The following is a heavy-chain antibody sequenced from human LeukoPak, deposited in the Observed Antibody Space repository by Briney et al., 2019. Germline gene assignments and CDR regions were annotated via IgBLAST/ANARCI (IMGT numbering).Heavy chain of an antibody. CDR1: GGSFSGYY. D-gene: IGHD3-3*01. CDR2: VSHGGGT. CDR3: AREMWVARSGFDI. Sequence: SETLSLTCAVYGGSFSGYYWSWFRQSPGKGLEWIGEVSHGGGTNYNWSLESRVTISVDRSKNQFSLMLTSVTAADTAIYYCAREMWVARSGFDIWAQGTVVTVSS. V-gene: IGHV4-34*01. J-gene: IGHJ3*02.